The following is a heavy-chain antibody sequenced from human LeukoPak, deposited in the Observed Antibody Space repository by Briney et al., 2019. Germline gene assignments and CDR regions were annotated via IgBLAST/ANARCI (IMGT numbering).Heavy chain of an antibody. CDR2: IIPIFGTA. D-gene: IGHD4-17*01. CDR1: GGTFSSYA. J-gene: IGHJ6*03. CDR3: ARVSSDGDYEGYYYYYYMDV. V-gene: IGHV1-69*05. Sequence: GASVKVSCKASGGTFSSYAISWVRQAPGQGLEWMGGIIPIFGTANYAQKFQGRVTITTDESTSTAYMELSSLRSEDTAVYYCARVSSDGDYEGYYYYYYMDVWGKGTTVTVSS.